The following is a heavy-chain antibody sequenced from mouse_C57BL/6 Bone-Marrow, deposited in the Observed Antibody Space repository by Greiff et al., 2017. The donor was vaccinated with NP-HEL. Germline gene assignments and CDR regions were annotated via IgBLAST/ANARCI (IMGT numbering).Heavy chain of an antibody. D-gene: IGHD2-4*01. CDR2: IRNTATGYTT. J-gene: IGHJ4*01. CDR3: ARSIYDDYADDPFYAMDY. CDR1: GFTFTDYY. V-gene: IGHV7-3*01. Sequence: EVHLVESGGGLVQPGGSLSLSCAASGFTFTDYYMSWVRQPPGKALEWLGFIRNTATGYTTEYSASVKGRFTISRDNSQSILYLQMNALRAEDSATYYCARSIYDDYADDPFYAMDYWGQGTSVTVSS.